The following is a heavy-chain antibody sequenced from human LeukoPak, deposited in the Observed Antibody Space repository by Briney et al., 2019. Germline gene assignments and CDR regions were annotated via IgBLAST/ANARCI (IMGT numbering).Heavy chain of an antibody. CDR1: GFTLRNYW. J-gene: IGHJ4*01. Sequence: GGSLRLSCTASGFTLRNYWMHWVRQVPGKRLVWVSRISGDGSVTNYADSVQGRFTISRDNAKNTLYLQIDSLRSADTAVYYCARYSSSTGGASYYLDYWAHVTLVTVSS. D-gene: IGHD6-6*01. V-gene: IGHV3-74*01. CDR2: ISGDGSVT. CDR3: ARYSSSTGGASYYLDY.